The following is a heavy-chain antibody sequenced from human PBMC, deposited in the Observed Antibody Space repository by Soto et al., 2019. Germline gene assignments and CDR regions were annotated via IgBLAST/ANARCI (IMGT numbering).Heavy chain of an antibody. D-gene: IGHD3-10*01. J-gene: IGHJ6*02. Sequence: SVKVSCKASGGTFSSYAISWVRQAPGQGLEWMGGIIPIFGTANYAQKFQGRVTITADESTSTAYMELSSLRSEDTAVYYCARDDSGLFYYYGMDVWGQGTTVTVSS. CDR2: IIPIFGTA. CDR1: GGTFSSYA. CDR3: ARDDSGLFYYYGMDV. V-gene: IGHV1-69*13.